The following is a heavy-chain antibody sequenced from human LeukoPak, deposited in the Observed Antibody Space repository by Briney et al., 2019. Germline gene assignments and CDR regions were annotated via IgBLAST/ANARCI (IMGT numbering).Heavy chain of an antibody. CDR3: ARAPIVGAHNWFDP. Sequence: SETLSLTCTVSGGSISSYYWSWIRQPPGKGLEWIGYIYYSGSTNYNPSLKSRVTISVDTSKNQFSLKLSSVTAADTAVYYCARAPIVGAHNWFDPWGQGTLVTVSS. CDR2: IYYSGST. CDR1: GGSISSYY. D-gene: IGHD1-26*01. J-gene: IGHJ5*02. V-gene: IGHV4-59*01.